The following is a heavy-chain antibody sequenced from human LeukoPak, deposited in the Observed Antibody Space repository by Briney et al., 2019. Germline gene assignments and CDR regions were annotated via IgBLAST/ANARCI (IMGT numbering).Heavy chain of an antibody. Sequence: SETLSLTCTVSGGSISSYYWSWIRQSAGKGLEWIGRIYPSGSTNYNPSLKGRVTMSVDTSKNQFSLKLSSMTAADTAVYYCARVSRSYYDFWSGSPSHDAFDIWGQGTMDTVSS. CDR1: GGSISSYY. J-gene: IGHJ3*02. D-gene: IGHD3-3*01. CDR3: ARVSRSYYDFWSGSPSHDAFDI. V-gene: IGHV4-4*07. CDR2: IYPSGST.